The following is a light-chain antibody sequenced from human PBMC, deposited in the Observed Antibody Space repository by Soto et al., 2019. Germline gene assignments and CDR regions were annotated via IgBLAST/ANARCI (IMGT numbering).Light chain of an antibody. V-gene: IGKV3D-15*01. CDR2: YIS. J-gene: IGKJ5*01. CDR3: QQHNQWPIT. CDR1: QSAGNF. Sequence: EIVMTQSPATLSVSPGETASLSCRASQSAGNFLAWYQQKPGQAPRLLIYYISTRATGIRARFSGRGSGTEFTLTINSLQSEDSAVYYCQQHNQWPITFGQGTRLEIK.